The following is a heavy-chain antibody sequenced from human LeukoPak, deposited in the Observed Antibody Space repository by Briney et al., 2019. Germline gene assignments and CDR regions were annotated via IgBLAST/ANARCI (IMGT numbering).Heavy chain of an antibody. D-gene: IGHD2-2*01. J-gene: IGHJ6*03. CDR1: GYSFTSYW. Sequence: GESLKISCKGSGYSFTSYWIGWLRQMPGKGLEWMGIIYPDDSDTRYSPSFQGQVTISADKSISTAYLQWSSLKASDTAMYYCARHGPRHQVPPYYYYYYMDVWGKGTTVTVSS. CDR2: IYPDDSDT. CDR3: ARHGPRHQVPPYYYYYYMDV. V-gene: IGHV5-51*01.